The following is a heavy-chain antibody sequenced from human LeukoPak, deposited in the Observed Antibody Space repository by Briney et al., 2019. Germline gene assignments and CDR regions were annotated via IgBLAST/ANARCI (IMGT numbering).Heavy chain of an antibody. CDR3: ARVGSSGGRSCNY. CDR1: GGTFSSYA. D-gene: IGHD6-19*01. V-gene: IGHV1-69*13. J-gene: IGHJ4*02. Sequence: GASVKVSCKASGGTFSSYAISWVRQAPGQGLEWMGGIIPIFGTANYAQKFQGRVTITADESTSTAYMELSSLRSEDTAVYYCARVGSSGGRSCNYWGQGTLVTVSS. CDR2: IIPIFGTA.